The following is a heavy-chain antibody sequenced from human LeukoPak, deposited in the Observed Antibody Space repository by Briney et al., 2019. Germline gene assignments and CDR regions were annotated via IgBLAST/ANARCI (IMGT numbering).Heavy chain of an antibody. CDR1: GVSFNDFY. D-gene: IGHD3-22*01. V-gene: IGHV4-34*01. CDR2: IHHSGSI. J-gene: IGHJ5*02. CDR3: ARNYYDDSDHLFDP. Sequence: SETLSLTCAVYGVSFNDFYWGWIRQPPGGDLEWVGEIHHSGSIKFKPSLRGRVTISMDTPNNQFSLKLRSVTAADTAVYYCARNYYDDSDHLFDPWGQGTLVTVSS.